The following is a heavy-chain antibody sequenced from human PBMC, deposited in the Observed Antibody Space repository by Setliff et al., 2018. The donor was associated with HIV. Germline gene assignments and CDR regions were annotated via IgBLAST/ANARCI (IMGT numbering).Heavy chain of an antibody. CDR2: ISSDGSDK. CDR3: AKVRLMFLDDAFDI. Sequence: GGSLRLSCVASGFTFSSHAMSWVRQAPGKGLEWVAVISSDGSDKYYADSVKGRFTISRDNSKNTLYLQMDSLRVEDTALYYCAKVRLMFLDDAFDIWGQGTMVTVSS. D-gene: IGHD5-12*01. CDR1: GFTFSSHA. V-gene: IGHV3-30*07. J-gene: IGHJ3*02.